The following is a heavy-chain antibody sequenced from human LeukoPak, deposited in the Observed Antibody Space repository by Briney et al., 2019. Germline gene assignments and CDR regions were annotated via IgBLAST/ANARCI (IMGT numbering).Heavy chain of an antibody. CDR1: GGSISSSNW. Sequence: SETLSLTCAVSGGSISSSNWWSWVRQPPGKGLEWIGVIYHSGSTNYNPSLKSRVTTSVDKSKNQFSLKLSSVTAADTAVYYCASLIVVVTPDAFDIWGQGTMVTVSS. V-gene: IGHV4-4*02. D-gene: IGHD3-22*01. CDR2: IYHSGST. CDR3: ASLIVVVTPDAFDI. J-gene: IGHJ3*02.